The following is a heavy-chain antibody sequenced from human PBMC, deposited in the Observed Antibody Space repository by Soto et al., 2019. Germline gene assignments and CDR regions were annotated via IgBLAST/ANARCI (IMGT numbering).Heavy chain of an antibody. Sequence: PSETLSLTCAVYGGSFSGYYWSWIRQPPGKGLEWIGYINYSGSTNYNPSLKSRVTISVDTSKNQFSLKLSSVTAADTAVYYCARSMNGIVGATRWFDPWGQGTLVTVSS. D-gene: IGHD1-26*01. V-gene: IGHV4-34*01. CDR1: GGSFSGYY. CDR2: INYSGST. J-gene: IGHJ5*02. CDR3: ARSMNGIVGATRWFDP.